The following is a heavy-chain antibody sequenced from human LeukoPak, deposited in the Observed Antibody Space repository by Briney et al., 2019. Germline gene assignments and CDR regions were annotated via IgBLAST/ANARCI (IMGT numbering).Heavy chain of an antibody. J-gene: IGHJ4*02. Sequence: PGGSLRLSCAASGFTFTSYGMHWVRQAPRQGLEWVAVIYYDGSHKYYADSVKGRFTISRDNSKNTLYLQMTSLRAEDTAVYNCARDRSSGYFDSWGQGTLVTVSS. D-gene: IGHD3-22*01. V-gene: IGHV3-33*01. CDR3: ARDRSSGYFDS. CDR2: IYYDGSHK. CDR1: GFTFTSYG.